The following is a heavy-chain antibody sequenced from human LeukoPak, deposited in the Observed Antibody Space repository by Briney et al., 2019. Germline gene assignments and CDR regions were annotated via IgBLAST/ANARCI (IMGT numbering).Heavy chain of an antibody. D-gene: IGHD2-21*01. CDR2: ISYDGSNK. CDR1: GFTFSRYA. V-gene: IGHV3-30-3*01. J-gene: IGHJ4*02. CDR3: ARDRGIALDY. Sequence: GGSLRLSCAASGFTFSRYAMHWVRQAPGKGLEWVAVISYDGSNKYYADSVKGRFTISRDNSKNTLYLQMNSLRAEDTAVYYCARDRGIALDYWGQGTLVTVSS.